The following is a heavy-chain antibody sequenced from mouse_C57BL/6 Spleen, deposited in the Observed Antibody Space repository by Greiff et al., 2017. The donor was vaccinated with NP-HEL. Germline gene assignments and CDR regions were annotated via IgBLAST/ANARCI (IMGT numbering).Heavy chain of an antibody. Sequence: QVQLKESGPELVKPGASVKISCKASGYAFSSSWMNWVKQRPGKGLEWIGRIYPGDGDTNYNGKFKGKATLTADKSSSTAYMQLSSLTSEDSAVYFCARDPLFYYDYPYAMDYWGQGTSVTVSS. CDR1: GYAFSSSW. CDR3: ARDPLFYYDYPYAMDY. J-gene: IGHJ4*01. V-gene: IGHV1-82*01. CDR2: IYPGDGDT. D-gene: IGHD2-4*01.